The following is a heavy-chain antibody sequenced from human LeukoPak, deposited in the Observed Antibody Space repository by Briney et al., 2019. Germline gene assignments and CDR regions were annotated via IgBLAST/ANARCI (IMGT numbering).Heavy chain of an antibody. Sequence: SDTLSLTCTVSGGSISSYYWSWIRQPPGKGLEWIGYIYYSGSTNYNPSLKSRVTISVDTSKNQFSLKLSSVTAADTAVYYCARGGSTGTNLNWVDPWGQGTLVTVSS. CDR3: ARGGSTGTNLNWVDP. CDR2: IYYSGST. CDR1: GGSISSYY. J-gene: IGHJ5*02. D-gene: IGHD1-1*01. V-gene: IGHV4-59*07.